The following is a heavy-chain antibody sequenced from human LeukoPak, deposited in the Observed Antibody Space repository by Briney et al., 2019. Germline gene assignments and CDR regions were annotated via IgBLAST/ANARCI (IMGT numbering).Heavy chain of an antibody. Sequence: NPSETLSLTCTVSGGSINSDDYYWSWIRQPPGKGLEWIGYIYYSGTTYYNPSLKSRVTISVDRSKNQFSLKLSSVTAADTAVYYCARDSSGFLMDYWGQGTLVTVSS. CDR3: ARDSSGFLMDY. D-gene: IGHD6-19*01. CDR2: IYYSGTT. J-gene: IGHJ4*02. V-gene: IGHV4-30-2*01. CDR1: GGSINSDDYY.